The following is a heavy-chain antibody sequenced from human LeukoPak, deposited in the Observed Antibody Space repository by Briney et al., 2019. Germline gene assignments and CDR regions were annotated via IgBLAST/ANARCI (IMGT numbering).Heavy chain of an antibody. CDR2: ISSSGSTI. V-gene: IGHV3-48*03. Sequence: GGSLRLSCAASGFTFSSYEMNWVRQAPGKGLEWVSYISSSGSTIYYADSVKGRFTISRDNSKNTLYLQMNSLRAEDTAVYYCAKDHQNQLVPLDYWGQGTLVTVSS. CDR1: GFTFSSYE. J-gene: IGHJ4*02. CDR3: AKDHQNQLVPLDY. D-gene: IGHD6-6*01.